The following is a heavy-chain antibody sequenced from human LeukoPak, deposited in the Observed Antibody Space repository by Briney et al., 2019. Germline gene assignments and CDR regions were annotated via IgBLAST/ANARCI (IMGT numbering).Heavy chain of an antibody. V-gene: IGHV3-21*01. CDR1: GFTFSSYS. J-gene: IGHJ4*02. Sequence: SGGSLRLSCAASGFTFSSYSMNWVRQAPGKGLEWVSSISSSSSYIYYADSVKGRFTISRDNAKNSLYLQVNSLRAEDTAVYYCARDYYDSSGLDYWGQGTLVTVSS. D-gene: IGHD3-22*01. CDR3: ARDYYDSSGLDY. CDR2: ISSSSSYI.